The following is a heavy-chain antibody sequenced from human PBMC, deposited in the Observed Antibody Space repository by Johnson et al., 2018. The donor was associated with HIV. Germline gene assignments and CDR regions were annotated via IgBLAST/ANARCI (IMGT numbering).Heavy chain of an antibody. CDR2: IKHDGSRI. CDR1: GFTFSTSW. V-gene: IGHV3-7*01. Sequence: VQLVESGGGLVQPGGSLRLSCAASGFTFSTSWMNWVRQAPGRGLEWVANIKHDGSRIQYMDSVKGRFTISRDNTRHLLFLQMNTLRAEDTAVYYCARDVSYRYDGDGWADAFDIWGQGTMVTVSA. D-gene: IGHD2-21*01. CDR3: ARDVSYRYDGDGWADAFDI. J-gene: IGHJ3*02.